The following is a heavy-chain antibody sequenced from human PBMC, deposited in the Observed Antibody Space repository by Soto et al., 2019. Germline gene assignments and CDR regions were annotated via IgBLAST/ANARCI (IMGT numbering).Heavy chain of an antibody. CDR2: IIPIFGTA. J-gene: IGHJ4*02. CDR1: GGTFSSYS. CDR3: ASGMVRGVPTY. D-gene: IGHD3-10*01. V-gene: IGHV1-69*13. Sequence: ASVKVSCKASGGTFSSYSISWVRQAPGQGLEWMGGIIPIFGTANYAQKFQGRVTITADESTSTAYMELSSLRSEDTAVYYCASGMVRGVPTYWGQGTLVTVSS.